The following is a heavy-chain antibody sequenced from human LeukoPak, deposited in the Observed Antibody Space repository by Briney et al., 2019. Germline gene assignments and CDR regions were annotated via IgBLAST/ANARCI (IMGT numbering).Heavy chain of an antibody. CDR2: IRYDGSNK. J-gene: IGHJ5*02. Sequence: GGSLRLSCAASGFTFSSYGMHWVRQAPGKGLGWVAFIRYDGSNKYYADSVKGRFTISRDNSKNTLYLQMNSLRAEDTAVYYCAKAHGDYVRVWLDPWGQGTLVTVSS. CDR1: GFTFSSYG. D-gene: IGHD4-17*01. CDR3: AKAHGDYVRVWLDP. V-gene: IGHV3-30*02.